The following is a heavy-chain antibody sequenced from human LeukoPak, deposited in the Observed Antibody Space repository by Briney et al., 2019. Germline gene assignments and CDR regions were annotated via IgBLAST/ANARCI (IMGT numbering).Heavy chain of an antibody. CDR3: AKAGLVRGGALDS. J-gene: IGHJ4*02. D-gene: IGHD3/OR15-3a*01. CDR1: GFTFSSYG. CDR2: IRYDGSNK. Sequence: GGSLRLSCAASGFTFSSYGMHWVRQAPGKGLEWVAFIRYDGSNKYYADSVKGRFTISRDNSKNTLYLQMNSLRVEDTALYYCAKAGLVRGGALDSWGQGTLVTVSS. V-gene: IGHV3-30*02.